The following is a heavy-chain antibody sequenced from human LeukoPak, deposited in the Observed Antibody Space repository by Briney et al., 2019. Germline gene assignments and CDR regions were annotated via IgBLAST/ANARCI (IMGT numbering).Heavy chain of an antibody. D-gene: IGHD4-11*01. CDR1: GGSISSGGYS. Sequence: PSETLSLTCAVSGGSISSGGYSWSWIRQPPGKGLEWIGYIYHSGSTYYNPSLKSRVTISVDRSKNQFSLKLSSVTAADTAVYYCARRGDYRRAFDIWGQGTMVTVSS. V-gene: IGHV4-30-2*01. CDR2: IYHSGST. CDR3: ARRGDYRRAFDI. J-gene: IGHJ3*02.